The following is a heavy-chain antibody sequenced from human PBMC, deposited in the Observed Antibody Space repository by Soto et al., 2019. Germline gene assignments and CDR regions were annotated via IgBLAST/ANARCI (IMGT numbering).Heavy chain of an antibody. CDR3: VRFLHTYDYIWGSYPTVSAFDI. J-gene: IGHJ3*02. CDR2: INPNSGGT. V-gene: IGHV1-2*04. Sequence: ASVKVSCKASGYTFTGYYMHWVRQAPGQGLEWMGWINPNSGGTNYAQKFQGWVTMTRDTSISTAYMELSRLRSDDTAVYYCVRFLHTYDYIWGSYPTVSAFDIWGQGTMVTVS. D-gene: IGHD3-16*02. CDR1: GYTFTGYY.